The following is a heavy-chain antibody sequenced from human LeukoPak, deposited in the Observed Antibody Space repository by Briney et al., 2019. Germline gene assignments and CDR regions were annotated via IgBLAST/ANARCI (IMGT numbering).Heavy chain of an antibody. Sequence: GGSLRLSCAASGFTFSSYAMNWVRQAPGKGLEWVAVISYDGSNKYYADSVKGRFTISRDNSKNTLYLQMNSLRAEDTAVYYCARDGDVDTAMVTLPNPPFDYWGQGTLVTVSS. J-gene: IGHJ4*02. V-gene: IGHV3-30*04. CDR2: ISYDGSNK. D-gene: IGHD5-18*01. CDR1: GFTFSSYA. CDR3: ARDGDVDTAMVTLPNPPFDY.